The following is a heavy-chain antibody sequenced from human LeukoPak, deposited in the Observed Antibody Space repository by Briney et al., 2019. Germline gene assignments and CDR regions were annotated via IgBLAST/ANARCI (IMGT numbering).Heavy chain of an antibody. J-gene: IGHJ3*02. V-gene: IGHV3-9*01. D-gene: IGHD4-23*01. CDR2: ISWNSGSI. CDR3: AKDNDYGGLHDAFDI. CDR1: GFTFDDYA. Sequence: GRSLRLSCAASGFTFDDYAMHWVRQAPGKGLEWVSGISWNSGSIGYADSVKGRFTISRDNAKNSLYLQMNSLRDEDTALYYCAKDNDYGGLHDAFDIWGQGTMVTVSS.